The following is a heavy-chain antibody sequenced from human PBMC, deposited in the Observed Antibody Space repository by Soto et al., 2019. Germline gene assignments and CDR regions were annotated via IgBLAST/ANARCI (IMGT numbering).Heavy chain of an antibody. J-gene: IGHJ4*02. D-gene: IGHD3-16*01. CDR3: ARDGGGPNDS. V-gene: IGHV1-69*08. CDR1: GGTFSSYT. Sequence: QVQLVQSGAEVKKPGSSVKVSCKASGGTFSSYTISWVRQAPGQGLEWMGRIIPILGIENYAQKFQGRVTLTADKSTSTAYMELSSLRSEDTAVYYCARDGGGPNDSWGQGTLVTVSS. CDR2: IIPILGIE.